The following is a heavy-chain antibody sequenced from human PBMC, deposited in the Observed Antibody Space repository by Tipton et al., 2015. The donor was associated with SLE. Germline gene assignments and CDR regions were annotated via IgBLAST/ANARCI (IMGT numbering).Heavy chain of an antibody. CDR2: ISPSGTTI. D-gene: IGHD1-26*01. CDR3: TKVLWAGGSFGGDVFGR. J-gene: IGHJ3*01. CDR1: GFTFSNFE. Sequence: SLRLSCAASGFTFSNFEMYWVRQAPGKGLEWLSNISPSGTTIHSADSVKGRFTISRDNSKNTLYLQMDSLRPDDTAVYYCTKVLWAGGSFGGDVFGRWGQGTTVSVSS. V-gene: IGHV3-48*03.